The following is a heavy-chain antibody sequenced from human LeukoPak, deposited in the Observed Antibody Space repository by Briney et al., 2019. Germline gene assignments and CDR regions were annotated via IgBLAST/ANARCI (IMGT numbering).Heavy chain of an antibody. Sequence: QSGGSLRLSCAASGFTFSSYWMHWVRQAPGKGLEWVSYISSSGSTIYYADSVKGRFTISRDNAENSLYLKMNSLRAEDTAVYYCAELGITIIGGVWGKGTTVTISS. V-gene: IGHV3-48*04. D-gene: IGHD3-10*02. CDR3: AELGITIIGGV. CDR2: ISSSGSTI. CDR1: GFTFSSYW. J-gene: IGHJ6*04.